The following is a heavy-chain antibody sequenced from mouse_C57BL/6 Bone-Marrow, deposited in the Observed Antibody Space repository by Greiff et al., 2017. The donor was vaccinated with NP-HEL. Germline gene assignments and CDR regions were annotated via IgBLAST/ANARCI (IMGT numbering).Heavy chain of an antibody. CDR2: ISDGGSYT. Sequence: EVQVVESGGGLVKPGGSLKLSCAASGFTFSSYAMSWVRQTPEKRLEWVATISDGGSYTYYPDNVKGRFTISRDHAKNNLYLQMSHLKSEDTAMYYCAREGGNYGYWGQGTTLTVSS. D-gene: IGHD2-1*01. J-gene: IGHJ2*01. V-gene: IGHV5-4*01. CDR3: AREGGNYGY. CDR1: GFTFSSYA.